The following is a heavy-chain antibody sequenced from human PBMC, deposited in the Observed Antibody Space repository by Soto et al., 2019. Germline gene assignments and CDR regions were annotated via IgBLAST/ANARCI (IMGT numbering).Heavy chain of an antibody. D-gene: IGHD3-10*02. V-gene: IGHV1-18*01. Sequence: QVQLVQSGAEVKKPGASVKVSCKASGYTFTSYGISWVRQAPGQGLEWMGWISAYNGNTNYAQKLQGRVTMTTETYKSTAYVELRILSSDGRAVYYGASDLFRELFDYWGQGSL. CDR1: GYTFTSYG. CDR2: ISAYNGNT. CDR3: ASDLFRELFDY. J-gene: IGHJ4*02.